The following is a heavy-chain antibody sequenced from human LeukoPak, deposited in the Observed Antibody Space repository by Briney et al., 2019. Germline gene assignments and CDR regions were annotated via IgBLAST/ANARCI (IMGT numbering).Heavy chain of an antibody. CDR3: ARDVGALDY. CDR1: AGSLSTGDYY. Sequence: QGLLQESGPGLVKPSQTLSLTCTVSAGSLSTGDYYWSWIRQPPGHGLTWIGYIYYSGSTYCNPSIKSRVTISVDTSKNQFSLKLSSVTAADTAVYYCARDVGALDYWGQGTLVTVSS. CDR2: IYYSGST. D-gene: IGHD1-26*01. V-gene: IGHV4-30-4*08. J-gene: IGHJ4*02.